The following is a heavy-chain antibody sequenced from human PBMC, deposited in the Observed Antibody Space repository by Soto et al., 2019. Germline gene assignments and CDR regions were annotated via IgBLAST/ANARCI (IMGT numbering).Heavy chain of an antibody. D-gene: IGHD6-6*01. Sequence: ASVKVSCKASGYTFTGYYMHWVRQAPGQGLEWMGWINPNSGGTNYAQKFQGWVTMTRDTSISTAYMELSRLRSDDTAVYYCAGDKRSRGSSSSSYYYGMDVWGQGTTVTVSS. V-gene: IGHV1-2*04. J-gene: IGHJ6*02. CDR3: AGDKRSRGSSSSSYYYGMDV. CDR2: INPNSGGT. CDR1: GYTFTGYY.